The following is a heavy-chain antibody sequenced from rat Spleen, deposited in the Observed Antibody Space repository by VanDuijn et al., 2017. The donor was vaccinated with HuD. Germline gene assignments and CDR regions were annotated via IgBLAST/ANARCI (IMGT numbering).Heavy chain of an antibody. J-gene: IGHJ2*01. CDR3: ARHGLDGPFFDY. D-gene: IGHD1-11*01. CDR1: GFTFSDYY. CDR2: ISYEGNTA. V-gene: IGHV5-22*01. Sequence: EVQLVESDGGLVQPGRSLKLSCAASGFTFSDYYMAWVRQAPTKGLEWVASISYEGNTAFYGDSMKGRFTISRDNAKSTLYLQISSLRSEDTATYYCARHGLDGPFFDYWGQGVMVTVSS.